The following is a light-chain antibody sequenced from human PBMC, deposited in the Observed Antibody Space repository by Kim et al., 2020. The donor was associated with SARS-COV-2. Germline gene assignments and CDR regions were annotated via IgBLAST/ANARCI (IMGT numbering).Light chain of an antibody. CDR3: XXXDSSSWT. J-gene: IGKJ1*01. CDR1: QSVSSSY. V-gene: IGKV3-20*01. Sequence: EIVLTQSPGTLSLSPGERATLSCRASQSVSSSYLAWYQQKLGQAPRLLIYGASGRATGIPDRFSGSGSGTDFTLTISRLEXEVFAVYYCXXXDSSSWTFGQGTXXDXK. CDR2: GAS.